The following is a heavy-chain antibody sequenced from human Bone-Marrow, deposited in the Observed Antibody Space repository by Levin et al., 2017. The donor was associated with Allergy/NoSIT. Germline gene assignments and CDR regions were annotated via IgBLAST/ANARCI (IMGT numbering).Heavy chain of an antibody. J-gene: IGHJ1*01. CDR3: AKEGSPNAEYLHH. Sequence: GGSLRLSCAASGFTFSSFGMHWVRQAPGKGLEWMAMVSYEGTNNYTADSVKGRFTVFRDNSKGRLYLQMNSLTPEDSAMYYCAKEGSPNAEYLHHWGLGTLVTVSS. V-gene: IGHV3-30*18. CDR2: VSYEGTNN. CDR1: GFTFSSFG.